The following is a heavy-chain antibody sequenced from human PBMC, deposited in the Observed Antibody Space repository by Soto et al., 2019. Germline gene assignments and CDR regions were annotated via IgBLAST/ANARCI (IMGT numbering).Heavy chain of an antibody. D-gene: IGHD3-22*01. CDR1: GGSFSGYY. V-gene: IGHV4-34*01. CDR2: IDHSGSI. J-gene: IGHJ5*02. CDR3: ARSYYDRSGYAVDP. Sequence: SETLSLTCAVYGGSFSGYYWTWIRQPPGTGLEWIGEIDHSGSINYNPSLKSRVTFSVDTSKNQFSLKLSSVTAADTAVYYCARSYYDRSGYAVDPWGQGTLVTVSS.